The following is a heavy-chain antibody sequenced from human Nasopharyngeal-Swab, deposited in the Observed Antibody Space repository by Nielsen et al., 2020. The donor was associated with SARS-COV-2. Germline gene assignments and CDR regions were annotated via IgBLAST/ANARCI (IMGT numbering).Heavy chain of an antibody. J-gene: IGHJ6*02. Sequence: SENLSLTCTVSGGSISTYYWSWIRQPPGKGLEWIGYIYYSGSTNYNPSLKSRVTISVDTSKNQFSLKLSSVTAADTAVYYCARDLGDWGFNYYYGMDVWGQGTTVTVSS. CDR1: GGSISTYY. D-gene: IGHD7-27*01. CDR2: IYYSGST. V-gene: IGHV4-59*13. CDR3: ARDLGDWGFNYYYGMDV.